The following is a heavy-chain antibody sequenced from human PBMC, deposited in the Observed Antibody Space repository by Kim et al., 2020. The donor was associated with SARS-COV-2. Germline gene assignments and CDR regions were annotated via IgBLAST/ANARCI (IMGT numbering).Heavy chain of an antibody. V-gene: IGHV1-69*13. Sequence: SVKVSCKASGDNFKSYVITWVRQAPGQGLEWMGDIIPVFGTPNYAPRFQGRVTITADESTNTAYTELSSLKSDDTAVYYCAREWQLVLDFWGQGSLVTV. CDR1: GDNFKSYV. J-gene: IGHJ4*02. CDR3: AREWQLVLDF. CDR2: IIPVFGTP. D-gene: IGHD6-6*01.